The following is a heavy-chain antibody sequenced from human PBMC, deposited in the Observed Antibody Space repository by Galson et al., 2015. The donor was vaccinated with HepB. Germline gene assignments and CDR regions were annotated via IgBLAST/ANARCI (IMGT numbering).Heavy chain of an antibody. CDR2: IYYSGST. D-gene: IGHD3-3*01. CDR1: GGSISTSTGSYY. V-gene: IGHV4-39*07. Sequence: ETLSLTCTVSGGSISTSTGSYYWGWIRQPPGKGLEWIGSIYYSGSTYYNPSLKSRVTISLDTSKNQFSLKLSSVTAADTAVYYCARARRYDFWSGFDAFDIWGQGTMVTVSS. CDR3: ARARRYDFWSGFDAFDI. J-gene: IGHJ3*02.